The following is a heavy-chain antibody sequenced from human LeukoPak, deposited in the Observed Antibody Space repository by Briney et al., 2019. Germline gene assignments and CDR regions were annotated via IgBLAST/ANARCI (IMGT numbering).Heavy chain of an antibody. D-gene: IGHD6-19*01. J-gene: IGHJ4*02. CDR1: GFTFSSYS. V-gene: IGHV3-21*01. CDR3: ARDYAVAGPRDY. CDR2: ISSSSSYI. Sequence: GGSLRLSCAASGFTFSSYSMNWVRQAPGKGLEWVSSISSSSSYIYHADSVKGRFTISRDNAKNSLYLQMNSLRAEDTAVYYCARDYAVAGPRDYWGQGTLVTVSS.